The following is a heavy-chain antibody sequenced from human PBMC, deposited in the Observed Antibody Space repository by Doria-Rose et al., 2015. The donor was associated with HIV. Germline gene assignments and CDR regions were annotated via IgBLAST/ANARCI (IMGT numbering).Heavy chain of an antibody. Sequence: SGFTFGDYTMSWVRQAPGKGLEWVGFIRTKAYFGTPEYAASVKGRFTISRDDSKNIAYLQMTSLKTEDTAVYFCTRDNGGAAVGASYYWGQGTLVTVSS. D-gene: IGHD1-26*01. CDR1: GFTFGDYT. CDR3: TRDNGGAAVGASYY. CDR2: IRTKAYFGTP. J-gene: IGHJ4*02. V-gene: IGHV3-49*04.